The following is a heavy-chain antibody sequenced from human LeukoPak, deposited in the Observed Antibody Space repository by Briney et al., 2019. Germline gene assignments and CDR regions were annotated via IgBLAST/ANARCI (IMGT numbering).Heavy chain of an antibody. V-gene: IGHV1-8*01. Sequence: ASVKVSCKASGYTFTNYDINWVRQATGQGLEWMGWMNPNSGNTGYAQKLQGRVTMTTDTSTSTAYMELRSLRSDDTAVYYCARVGRWGQQLKGNFDYWGQGTLVTVSS. CDR3: ARVGRWGQQLKGNFDY. CDR2: MNPNSGNT. D-gene: IGHD6-13*01. J-gene: IGHJ4*02. CDR1: GYTFTNYD.